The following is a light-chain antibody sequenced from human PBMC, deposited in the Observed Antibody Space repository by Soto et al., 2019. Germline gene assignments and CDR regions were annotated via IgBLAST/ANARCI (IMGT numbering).Light chain of an antibody. CDR3: HQYSNWPPLYT. Sequence: EVVMTQSPATLSVSPGERATLSCRASQSVSSYLAWYQQKPGLPPRLLIYDASTRATGIPDRFSGSGSGTDFTLTISSLQSADFAVYFCHQYSNWPPLYTFGRRTKLEIK. J-gene: IGKJ2*01. CDR1: QSVSSY. V-gene: IGKV3-15*01. CDR2: DAS.